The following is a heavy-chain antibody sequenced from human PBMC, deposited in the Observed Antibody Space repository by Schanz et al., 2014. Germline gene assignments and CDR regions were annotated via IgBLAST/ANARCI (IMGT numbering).Heavy chain of an antibody. V-gene: IGHV3-53*01. CDR1: GFSVSTNY. CDR2: IYIHSVST. Sequence: EVQLVESGGGLMQPGGSLRLSCAVSGFSVSTNYMSWVRQAPGKGLEWVSTIYIHSVSTNYADSVKGRFIISRDSSKNTLFLQMNSLRAEDTAVYFCARDEGRDGYNLAFDVWGQGTLVTVS. J-gene: IGHJ4*02. D-gene: IGHD5-12*01. CDR3: ARDEGRDGYNLAFDV.